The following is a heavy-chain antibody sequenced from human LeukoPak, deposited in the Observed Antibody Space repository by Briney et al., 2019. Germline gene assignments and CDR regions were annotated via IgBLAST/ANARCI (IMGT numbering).Heavy chain of an antibody. CDR1: GFSFSTFG. Sequence: GGSLRLSCAASGFSFSTFGMHWVRQAPGKGLEWVALIWYDGSNKYYADSVKGRFTISRDNSKNTLYQQMNSLRAEDTAVYYCARGDETYYFDYWGQGTLVTVSS. V-gene: IGHV3-33*01. CDR2: IWYDGSNK. J-gene: IGHJ4*02. CDR3: ARGDETYYFDY.